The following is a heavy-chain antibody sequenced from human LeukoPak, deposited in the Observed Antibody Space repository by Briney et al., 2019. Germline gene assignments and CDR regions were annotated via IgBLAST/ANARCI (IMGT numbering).Heavy chain of an antibody. V-gene: IGHV4-59*01. CDR3: ARMPPLQPSFDY. CDR1: GGSISSYY. CDR2: IYYSGST. D-gene: IGHD2-2*01. Sequence: PSETLSLTCTVSGGSISSYYWSWIRQPPGKGLEWIGYIYYSGSTNYNPSLKGRVTISVDTSKNQFSLKLSSVTAADTAVYYCARMPPLQPSFDYWGQGTLVTVSS. J-gene: IGHJ4*02.